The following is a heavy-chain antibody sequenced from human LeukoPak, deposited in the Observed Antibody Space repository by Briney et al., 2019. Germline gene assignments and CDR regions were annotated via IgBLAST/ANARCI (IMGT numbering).Heavy chain of an antibody. V-gene: IGHV4-39*01. Sequence: SETLSLTCAVSGGSISSNSYYWGWLRQPPGKGLEWIGSIYYSGSTYNNPAIKSRTTISVDTSKNQFSLKLSSVTAADTAVYYCARQPRKVLWFGELIGSGDAFDIWGQGTMVTVSS. CDR1: GGSISSNSYY. CDR2: IYYSGST. J-gene: IGHJ3*02. D-gene: IGHD3-10*01. CDR3: ARQPRKVLWFGELIGSGDAFDI.